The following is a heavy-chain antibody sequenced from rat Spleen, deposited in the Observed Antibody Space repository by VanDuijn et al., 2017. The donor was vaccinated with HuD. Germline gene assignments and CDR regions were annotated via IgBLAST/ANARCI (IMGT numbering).Heavy chain of an antibody. V-gene: IGHV5S13*01. CDR2: ISTSSGST. Sequence: EVQLVESGGGLVQPGRSLKLSCAASGFIFSIYGMAWVRQTPTKGLEWVASISTSSGSTYYRDSVKGRFTISRDNAKSTLYLQMNSLRSEDTAIYYCARQWYYFDYWGQGVMVTVSS. CDR1: GFIFSIYG. D-gene: IGHD1-1*01. CDR3: ARQWYYFDY. J-gene: IGHJ2*01.